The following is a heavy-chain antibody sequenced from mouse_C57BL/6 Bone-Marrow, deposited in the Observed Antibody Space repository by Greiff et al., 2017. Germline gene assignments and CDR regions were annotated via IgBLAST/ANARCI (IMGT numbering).Heavy chain of an antibody. D-gene: IGHD4-1*01. Sequence: QVQLQQSGAELVKPGASVKLSCKASGYTFTSYWMHWVKQRPGQGLEWIGMIHPNSGSTNYNEKFKSKATLTVDKSSSTAYMQLSSLTSEDSAVYYCARGRLGRTFAYWGQGTLVTVSA. CDR3: ARGRLGRTFAY. J-gene: IGHJ3*01. CDR2: IHPNSGST. V-gene: IGHV1-64*01. CDR1: GYTFTSYW.